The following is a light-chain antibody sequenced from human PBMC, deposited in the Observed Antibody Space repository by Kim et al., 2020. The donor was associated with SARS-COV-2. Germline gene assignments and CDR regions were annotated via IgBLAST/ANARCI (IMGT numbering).Light chain of an antibody. CDR1: SSNIGRNY. V-gene: IGLV1-47*01. CDR2: RNN. Sequence: QVVTMSCSGSSSNIGRNYVYWYQQRPGTAPKLLIYRNNQRPSGVPHRFSGSKSGTSASLAISGLRSEDEADYFCAVWDDSLSGWVFGGGTQLTVL. CDR3: AVWDDSLSGWV. J-gene: IGLJ3*02.